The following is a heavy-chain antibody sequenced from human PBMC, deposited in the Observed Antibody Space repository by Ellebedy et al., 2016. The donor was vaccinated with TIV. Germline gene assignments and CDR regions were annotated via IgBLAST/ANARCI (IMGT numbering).Heavy chain of an antibody. CDR1: GFTFSSYG. D-gene: IGHD3-10*01. CDR2: IWYDGSNK. CDR3: ARSRLLWFGELSFYFDY. V-gene: IGHV3-33*01. J-gene: IGHJ4*02. Sequence: PGGSLRLSCAASGFTFSSYGMHWVRQAPGKGLEWVAVIWYDGSNKYYADSVKGRFTISRDNSKNTLYLQMNSLRAEDTAVYYCARSRLLWFGELSFYFDYWGQGTLVTVSS.